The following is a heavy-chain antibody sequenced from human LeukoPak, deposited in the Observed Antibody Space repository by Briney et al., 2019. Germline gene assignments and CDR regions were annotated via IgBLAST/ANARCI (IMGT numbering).Heavy chain of an antibody. CDR2: IYYSGST. D-gene: IGHD3-10*01. J-gene: IGHJ6*02. V-gene: IGHV4-59*01. CDR3: ARDRRSRVRGVITYYYYGMDV. CDR1: GGSFSSYY. Sequence: PSETLSLTCTVSGGSFSSYYWSWIRQPPGKGLEWIGYIYYSGSTNYNPSLKSRVTISVDTSKNQFSLKLSSVTAADTAVYYCARDRRSRVRGVITYYYYGMDVWGQGTTVTVSS.